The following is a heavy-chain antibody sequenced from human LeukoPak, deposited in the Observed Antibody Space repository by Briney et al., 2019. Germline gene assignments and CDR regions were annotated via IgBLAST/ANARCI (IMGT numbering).Heavy chain of an antibody. V-gene: IGHV1-2*02. Sequence: EASVKVSCKASGYTFTGYYMHWVRQAPGQGLEWMGWINPNSGGTNYAQKFQGRVTMTRDTSISTAYMELSRLRSDDTAVYYCARDLRSFTMVRGVFIGPEGYMDVWGKGTTVTVSS. D-gene: IGHD3-10*01. J-gene: IGHJ6*03. CDR2: INPNSGGT. CDR3: ARDLRSFTMVRGVFIGPEGYMDV. CDR1: GYTFTGYY.